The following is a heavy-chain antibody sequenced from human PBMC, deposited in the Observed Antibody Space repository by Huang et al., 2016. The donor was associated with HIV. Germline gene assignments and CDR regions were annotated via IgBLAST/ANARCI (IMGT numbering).Heavy chain of an antibody. V-gene: IGHV4-39*01. CDR3: ARHVKDSSWYVGWFDP. CDR2: VYYGGMT. CDR1: DDSINSRSYY. Sequence: QLQLQESGPGLVKPSETLSLTCSVSDDSINSRSYYWGWIRQPPGKGLEWIGSVYYGGMTYYNPSLKSRVTMSVDTSRNQFSLKLSSVTTADTAVYYCARHVKDSSWYVGWFDPWGQGTLVTVSS. D-gene: IGHD6-13*01. J-gene: IGHJ5*02.